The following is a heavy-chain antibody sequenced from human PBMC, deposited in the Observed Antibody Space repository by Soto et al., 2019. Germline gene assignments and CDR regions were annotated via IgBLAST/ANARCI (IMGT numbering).Heavy chain of an antibody. D-gene: IGHD6-13*01. CDR3: ATLRSRWTIDY. CDR1: GGSINSDDHY. Sequence: QVQLQESGPGLVKPSQTLSLTCIVSGGSINSDDHYWSWIRQPPGKGLEWIGYAYYSGTTHSNPSLKRRLFISLDTSKNQFALQLTSLTAADTAVYYCATLRSRWTIDYWGQGTLVTVSS. CDR2: AYYSGTT. J-gene: IGHJ4*02. V-gene: IGHV4-30-4*01.